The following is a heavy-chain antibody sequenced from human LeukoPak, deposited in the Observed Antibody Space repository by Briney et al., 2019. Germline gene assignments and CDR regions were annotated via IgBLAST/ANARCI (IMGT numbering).Heavy chain of an antibody. J-gene: IGHJ4*02. D-gene: IGHD4-17*01. CDR3: ARDLEDGDYLSYFDY. CDR1: GGSISSGGYY. V-gene: IGHV4-30-2*01. CDR2: IYHSGST. Sequence: SETLSLTCTVSGGSISSGGYYWSWIRQPPGKGLEWIGYIYHSGSTYYNPSLKSRVTISVDRSKNQFSLKLSSVTAADTAVYYCARDLEDGDYLSYFDYWGQGTLVTVSS.